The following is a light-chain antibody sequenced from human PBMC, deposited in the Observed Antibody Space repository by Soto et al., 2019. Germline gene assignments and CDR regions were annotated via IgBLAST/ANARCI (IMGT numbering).Light chain of an antibody. J-gene: IGLJ1*01. CDR2: EVF. CDR3: ASDTASNSPFV. V-gene: IGLV2-14*01. CDR1: SSDVGDYNY. Sequence: QSALTQPASVSGSRAQSMTMSWTGTSSDVGDYNYVSWYQQHPGKAPKLLIYEVFNRPSGVPNRFSGSKSGNTASLTISGLQAEDEADYHCASDTASNSPFVFGSGTKVTVL.